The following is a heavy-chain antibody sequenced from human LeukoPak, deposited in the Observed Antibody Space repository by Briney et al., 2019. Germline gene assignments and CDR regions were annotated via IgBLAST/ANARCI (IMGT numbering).Heavy chain of an antibody. CDR2: IYYTGST. J-gene: IGHJ4*02. D-gene: IGHD2-21*02. CDR3: ARLDEYCGGDCYSYFDY. V-gene: IGHV4-59*08. Sequence: SETLSLTCTVSSGSISTYYWSWIRQPPGKGLEWIGNIYYTGSTNYNPSLKSRVTISVDTSKNQFFLKLSSVTAADTAVYYCARLDEYCGGDCYSYFDYWGQGTLVTVSS. CDR1: SGSISTYY.